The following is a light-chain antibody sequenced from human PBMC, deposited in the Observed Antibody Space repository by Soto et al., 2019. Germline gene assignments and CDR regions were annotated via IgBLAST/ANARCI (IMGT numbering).Light chain of an antibody. CDR1: QSISTS. Sequence: EIQLTQSPSSLSASVGDRATITCRASQSISTSLNWYQQKPGKAPNLLIFTSSNLESGVPSRFSGSRSGEEGTLTINSLQSEDGAVDYCQPYNNWPLTFGGGTKVDIK. J-gene: IGKJ4*01. CDR3: QPYNNWPLT. V-gene: IGKV1-39*01. CDR2: TSS.